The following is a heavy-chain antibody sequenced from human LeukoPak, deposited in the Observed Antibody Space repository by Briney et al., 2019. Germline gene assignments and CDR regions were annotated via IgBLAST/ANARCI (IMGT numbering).Heavy chain of an antibody. Sequence: PGRSLRLSCAASGFTFSSYSMNWVRQAPGKGLEWVSSISSSSSYIYYADSVKGRFTISRDNAKNSLYLQMDSLRAEDTAVYYCARAATGYSSSWHPGGGPLYYYYGMDVWGQGTTVTVSS. V-gene: IGHV3-21*01. CDR1: GFTFSSYS. D-gene: IGHD6-13*01. CDR3: ARAATGYSSSWHPGGGPLYYYYGMDV. J-gene: IGHJ6*02. CDR2: ISSSSSYI.